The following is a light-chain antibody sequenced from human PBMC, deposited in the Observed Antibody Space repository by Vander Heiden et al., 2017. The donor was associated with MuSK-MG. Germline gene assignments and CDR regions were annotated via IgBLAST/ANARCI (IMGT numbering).Light chain of an antibody. Sequence: DIQMTQSPSSLSAFVGDRVTITCRASQSVSSYLNWYQQKPGEAPKLLIYAAASLQSGVPSRFSGSGSGTDFTLTISSLQPEDFATYYCQQSYEIPYTFGQGTKLEIK. J-gene: IGKJ2*01. CDR2: AAA. CDR3: QQSYEIPYT. V-gene: IGKV1-39*01. CDR1: QSVSSY.